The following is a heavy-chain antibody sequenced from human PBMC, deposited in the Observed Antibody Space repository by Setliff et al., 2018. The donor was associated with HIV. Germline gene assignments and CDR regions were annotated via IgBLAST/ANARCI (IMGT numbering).Heavy chain of an antibody. V-gene: IGHV2-5*01. CDR1: GLSLSTSGVG. D-gene: IGHD1-1*01. CDR3: AYSGRQLRGPYFDF. Sequence: GSGPTLVNPTQTLTLTCTFSGLSLSTSGVGVGWIRQSPGKALEWPEFIYWNNNKHYSTSLKSRLTVTKDTSKTRVVFTMTNMDPVDTATYYCAYSGRQLRGPYFDFWGQGTPVTVSS. J-gene: IGHJ4*02. CDR2: IYWNNNK.